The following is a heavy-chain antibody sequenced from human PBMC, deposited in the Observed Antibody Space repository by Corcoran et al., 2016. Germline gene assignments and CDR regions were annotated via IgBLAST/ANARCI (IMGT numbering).Heavy chain of an antibody. J-gene: IGHJ6*02. Sequence: QLQLQESGPGLVKPSETLSLTCTVSGGSISSSSYYWGWIRQPPGKGLEWIGSIYYSGSTYYNPSLKSRVTISVDTSKNQFSLKLSTVTAAETAVYYCARHGVDSSGWYGDYYYYGMDVWGQGTTVTVSS. V-gene: IGHV4-39*01. CDR1: GGSISSSSYY. CDR3: ARHGVDSSGWYGDYYYYGMDV. CDR2: IYYSGST. D-gene: IGHD6-19*01.